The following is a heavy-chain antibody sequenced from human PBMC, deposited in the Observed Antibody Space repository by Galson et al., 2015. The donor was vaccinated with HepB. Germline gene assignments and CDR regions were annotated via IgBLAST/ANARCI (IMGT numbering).Heavy chain of an antibody. Sequence: LRLSCAASGSTFRSYATSWVRQAPGKGLEWVSLISSGGGTYYADSVKGRFTISRDNSKNTLYMQMNSLRAEDTAVYYCAKGGYSGYGGDYFDYWGQGTLVTVSS. D-gene: IGHD5-12*01. CDR1: GSTFRSYA. V-gene: IGHV3-23*01. CDR3: AKGGYSGYGGDYFDY. CDR2: ISSGGGT. J-gene: IGHJ4*02.